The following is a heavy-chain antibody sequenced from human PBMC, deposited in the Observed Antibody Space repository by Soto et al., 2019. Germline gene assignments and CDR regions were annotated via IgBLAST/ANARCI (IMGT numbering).Heavy chain of an antibody. V-gene: IGHV4-61*01. CDR3: AREVMYYYYGMDV. CDR2: IYYSGST. Sequence: QVQLQESGPGLVKPSETLSLTCTVSGGSVSSGSYYWSWIRQPPGKGLEWIGYIYYSGSTNYNPSLKSRVTISVDTSKNHFSLKLSSVTAADTAVYYCAREVMYYYYGMDVWGQGTTVTVSS. CDR1: GGSVSSGSYY. D-gene: IGHD2-8*01. J-gene: IGHJ6*02.